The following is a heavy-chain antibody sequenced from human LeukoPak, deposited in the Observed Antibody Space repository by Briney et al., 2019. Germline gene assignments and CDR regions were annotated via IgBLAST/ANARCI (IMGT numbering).Heavy chain of an antibody. V-gene: IGHV1-2*02. D-gene: IGHD6-19*01. J-gene: IGHJ6*03. CDR1: GYTFTGYY. Sequence: GASVKVSCKASGYTFTGYYMHGVRQAPGQGLEWMGWINPNSGGTNYAQKFQGRVTMTRDTSISTAYMELSRLRSDDTAVYYCARDPTTVAVAADYYMDVWGKGTTVTVSS. CDR3: ARDPTTVAVAADYYMDV. CDR2: INPNSGGT.